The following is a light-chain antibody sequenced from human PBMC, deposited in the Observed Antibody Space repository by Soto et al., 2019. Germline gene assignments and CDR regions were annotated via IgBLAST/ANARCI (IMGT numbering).Light chain of an antibody. J-gene: IGKJ1*01. CDR1: QDIGTY. CDR3: QQFYNYPRT. Sequence: LPVTPSPSSLSASTGDRVSITCRATQDIGTYLAWYQQIPGKAPKLLIYDASTLQTGVPSRFSGSGSGTDFTLTISYLQSEDFGTYYCQQFYNYPRTFGQGTKVDIK. V-gene: IGKV1-8*01. CDR2: DAS.